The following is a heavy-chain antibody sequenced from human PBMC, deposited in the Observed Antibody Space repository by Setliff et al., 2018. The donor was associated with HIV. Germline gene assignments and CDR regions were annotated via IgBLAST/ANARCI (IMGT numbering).Heavy chain of an antibody. V-gene: IGHV1-69*13. CDR3: ATDKGTTLSSYYYYYMDV. CDR2: IIPIFGPT. D-gene: IGHD4-4*01. J-gene: IGHJ6*03. Sequence: GASVKVSCKASGYTFTTYGISWVRQAPGQGLEWMGGIIPIFGPTNYAQKFQGRVTITADESTTTAYMELSSLRSDDTAVYYCATDKGTTLSSYYYYYMDVWGKGTTVTVSS. CDR1: GYTFTTYG.